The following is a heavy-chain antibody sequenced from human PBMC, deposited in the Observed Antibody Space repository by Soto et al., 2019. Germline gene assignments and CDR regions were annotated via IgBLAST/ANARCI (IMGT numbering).Heavy chain of an antibody. CDR3: ARLVDAALVNGNYFGY. CDR1: GYSFTSYW. D-gene: IGHD5-18*01. CDR2: IDPSDSYT. Sequence: EVQLVQSGAEVKKPGESLRISCKGSGYSFTSYWISWVRQMPGKGLEWMGRIDPSDSYTNYSPSFQGHVTISADKAITTAYLQWSSLKASDTAMYYCARLVDAALVNGNYFGYWGQGTLVTVSS. V-gene: IGHV5-10-1*01. J-gene: IGHJ4*02.